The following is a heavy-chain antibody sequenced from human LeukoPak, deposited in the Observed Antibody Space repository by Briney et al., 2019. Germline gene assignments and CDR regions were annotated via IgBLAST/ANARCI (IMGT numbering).Heavy chain of an antibody. V-gene: IGHV3-21*01. CDR1: GFTFSSYS. J-gene: IGHJ4*02. D-gene: IGHD2-15*01. CDR3: ARVGYCSGGSCYHLDY. CDR2: ISSSSSYI. Sequence: GGSLRLSCAASGFTFSSYSMNWVRQAPGKGLEWVSSISSSSSYIYHADSVKGRFTISRDNAKNSLYLQMNSLRAEDTAVYYCARVGYCSGGSCYHLDYWGQGTLVTVSS.